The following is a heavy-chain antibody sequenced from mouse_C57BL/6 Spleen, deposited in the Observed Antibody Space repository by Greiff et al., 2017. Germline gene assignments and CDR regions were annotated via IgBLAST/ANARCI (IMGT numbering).Heavy chain of an antibody. V-gene: IGHV1-39*01. Sequence: EVKLQESGPELVKPGASVKISCKASGYSFTDYNMNWVKQSNGKSLEWIGVINPNYGTTSYNQKFKGKATLTVDQSSSTAYMQLNSLTSEDSAVYYCARRDDGYYLYAMDYWGQGTSVTVSS. CDR2: INPNYGTT. J-gene: IGHJ4*01. D-gene: IGHD2-3*01. CDR3: ARRDDGYYLYAMDY. CDR1: GYSFTDYN.